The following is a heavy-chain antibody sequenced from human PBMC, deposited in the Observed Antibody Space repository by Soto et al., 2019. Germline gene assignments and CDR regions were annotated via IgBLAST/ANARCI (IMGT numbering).Heavy chain of an antibody. J-gene: IGHJ4*02. CDR2: IIPILGIA. CDR3: AREPHPYNPNIPFAY. D-gene: IGHD1-1*01. Sequence: QVQLVQSGAEVKKPGSSVKVSCKASGGTFSSYTISWVRQAPGQGLEWMGRIIPILGIANYAQKFQGRVTITADKSTSTAYMELSSLRSEDTAVYYCAREPHPYNPNIPFAYWGQGTLVTVSS. CDR1: GGTFSSYT. V-gene: IGHV1-69*08.